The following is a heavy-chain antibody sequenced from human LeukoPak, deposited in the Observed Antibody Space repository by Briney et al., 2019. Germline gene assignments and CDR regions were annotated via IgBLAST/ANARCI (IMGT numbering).Heavy chain of an antibody. CDR2: IYYSGST. Sequence: TSETLSLTCTVSGGSISGYYWSWIRQPPGKGLQLIGYIYYSGSTNYNPSLESRVTISVDTSKNQFSLKLRSVTAADTAVYYCARLSKDTVVLPAAMAHYFDYWGQGTLVTVSS. J-gene: IGHJ4*02. D-gene: IGHD2-2*01. CDR3: ARLSKDTVVLPAAMAHYFDY. CDR1: GGSISGYY. V-gene: IGHV4-59*08.